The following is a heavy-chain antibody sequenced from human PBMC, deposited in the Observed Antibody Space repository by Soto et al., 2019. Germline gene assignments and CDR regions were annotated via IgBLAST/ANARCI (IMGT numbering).Heavy chain of an antibody. Sequence: KVSCKASGGTFSSYAISWVRQAPGQRLEWMGWINAGNGNTKYSQRFQGRVTITRDTSASTAYMELSSLRSEDTAVFYCARGLPLTMDYWGQGTLVTVSS. V-gene: IGHV1-3*01. J-gene: IGHJ4*02. D-gene: IGHD2-15*01. CDR3: ARGLPLTMDY. CDR1: GGTFSSYA. CDR2: INAGNGNT.